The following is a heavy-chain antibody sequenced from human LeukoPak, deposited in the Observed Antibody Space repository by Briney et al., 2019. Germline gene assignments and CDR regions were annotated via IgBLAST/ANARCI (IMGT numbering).Heavy chain of an antibody. CDR3: ARHRYGDVYYFDF. Sequence: SETLSLTCTVPGDSIGSYYWSWIRQPPGKGLEWIGYIYYTGSTNYNPSLKSRATISVDTSKNQFSLKVSAVTAADTAVYYCARHRYGDVYYFDFWGQGTLVSVSS. CDR1: GDSIGSYY. J-gene: IGHJ4*02. D-gene: IGHD3-16*01. CDR2: IYYTGST. V-gene: IGHV4-59*08.